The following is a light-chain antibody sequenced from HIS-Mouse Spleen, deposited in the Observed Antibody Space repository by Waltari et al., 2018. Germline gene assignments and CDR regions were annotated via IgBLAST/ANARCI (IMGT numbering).Light chain of an antibody. Sequence: QSALTQPASVSGSPGHSITISCTGTSRDVGSYNLVSWYQQHPGKAPKLMIYEGSKPAACVFFCFSGSKSDLPSFPTLRCFHVEAKAVDYTRRKGGTRCWVFGGGTKLTVL. J-gene: IGLJ3*02. CDR1: SRDVGSYNL. CDR3: RRKGGTRCWV. CDR2: EGS. V-gene: IGLV2-23*01.